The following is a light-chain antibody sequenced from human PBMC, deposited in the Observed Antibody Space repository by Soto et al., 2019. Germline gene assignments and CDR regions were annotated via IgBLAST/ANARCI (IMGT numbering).Light chain of an antibody. CDR2: KAS. CDR3: QQYNSYSGT. Sequence: DIQMPQSPSTLSASVGDRVTITCRASQSISSWLAWYQQKPGKAPKLLIYKASSLESGVPSRFSGSGSGTEFTLTISSLQPDDVATYYCQQYNSYSGTFGQGTKVDIK. V-gene: IGKV1-5*03. CDR1: QSISSW. J-gene: IGKJ1*01.